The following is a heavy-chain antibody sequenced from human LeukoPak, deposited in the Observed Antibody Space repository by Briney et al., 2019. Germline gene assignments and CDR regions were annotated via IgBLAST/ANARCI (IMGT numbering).Heavy chain of an antibody. J-gene: IGHJ4*02. CDR3: STSRSGGSGYYSTFDY. CDR1: GFTFSSYA. D-gene: IGHD3-22*01. CDR2: ISGSGGST. V-gene: IGHV3-23*01. Sequence: GGSLRLSCAASGFTFSSYAMSWVRQAPGKGLEWVSAISGSGGSTYYADSVKGRFTISRDNSKNTLYLQMNSLRAEDTAVYYCSTSRSGGSGYYSTFDYWGQGTLVTVSS.